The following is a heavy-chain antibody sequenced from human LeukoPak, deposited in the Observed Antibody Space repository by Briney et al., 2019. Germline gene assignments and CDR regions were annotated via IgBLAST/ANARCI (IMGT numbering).Heavy chain of an antibody. D-gene: IGHD2-2*01. CDR2: ISSSGSYT. Sequence: GGSLRLSCAASGFIFSDYYMSWIRQSPGKGLEWVSYISSSGSYTNYADSVKGRFTISRDNAKNSLYLQMNSLRAEDTAVYYCARDPPYCSSNSCYGGFDYWGQGTLVTVSS. CDR3: ARDPPYCSSNSCYGGFDY. CDR1: GFIFSDYY. J-gene: IGHJ4*02. V-gene: IGHV3-11*06.